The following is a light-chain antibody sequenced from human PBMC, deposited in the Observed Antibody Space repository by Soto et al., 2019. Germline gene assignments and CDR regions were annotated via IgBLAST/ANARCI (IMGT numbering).Light chain of an antibody. J-gene: IGKJ1*01. V-gene: IGKV1-5*03. CDR3: QQYNDNWT. CDR1: QSVSRW. CDR2: KAS. Sequence: DIQMTQSPSTLSASVGDRVTITCRASQSVSRWSAWYQQKPGKAPKLLIYKASTLESGVPSRFSGSGSGTEFTLAISNLQPDDSATYYCQQYNDNWTFGQGTKV.